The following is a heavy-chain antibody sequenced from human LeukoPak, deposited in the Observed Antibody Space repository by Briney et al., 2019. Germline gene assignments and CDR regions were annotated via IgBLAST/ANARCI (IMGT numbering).Heavy chain of an antibody. V-gene: IGHV5-51*01. J-gene: IGHJ1*01. CDR2: IYPGDSDT. CDR3: ARHTGEGSHFQH. Sequence: GESLRISCKASGYTFTNYWIGWVRQMPGKGLEWMGIIYPGDSDTRYSPSFRGQVIISADKSIRTAYLQWTSLKASDTAMYYCARHTGEGSHFQHWGQGSLVTVSS. D-gene: IGHD3-16*01. CDR1: GYTFTNYW.